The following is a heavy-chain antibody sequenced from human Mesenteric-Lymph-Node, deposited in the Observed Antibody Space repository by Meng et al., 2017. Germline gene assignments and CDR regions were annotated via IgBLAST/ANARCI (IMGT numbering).Heavy chain of an antibody. D-gene: IGHD6-6*01. J-gene: IGHJ5*02. CDR1: GDPISGNSYY. V-gene: IGHV4-39*01. CDR2: IYYSGST. Sequence: QLQLQESGPRLVRPSETLSATCSVSGDPISGNSYYWGWIRQPPGKGLEWIGSIYYSGSTYYNPSLKSRLTISVDTSMNRFSLKLRFVTAADTAVYYCARGNEYSSSPWFDPWGQGTLVTVSS. CDR3: ARGNEYSSSPWFDP.